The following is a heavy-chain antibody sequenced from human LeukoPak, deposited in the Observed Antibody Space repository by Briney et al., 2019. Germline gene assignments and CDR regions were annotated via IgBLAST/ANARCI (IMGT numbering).Heavy chain of an antibody. D-gene: IGHD2-15*01. V-gene: IGHV3-23*01. CDR1: GFTSSSYA. Sequence: GGSLRLSCAASGFTSSSYAMSWVRQAPGKGLEWVSAISGSGGSTYYADSVKGRFTISRDNSKNTLYLQMNSLRAEDTAVYYCAKGIVVVVAATPEYFQHWGQGTLVTVSS. J-gene: IGHJ1*01. CDR3: AKGIVVVVAATPEYFQH. CDR2: ISGSGGST.